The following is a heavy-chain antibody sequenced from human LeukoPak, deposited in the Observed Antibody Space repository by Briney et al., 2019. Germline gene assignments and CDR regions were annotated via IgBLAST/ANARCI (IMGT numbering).Heavy chain of an antibody. CDR1: RFTFSSYE. CDR2: MSSRGSII. D-gene: IGHD6-13*01. CDR3: ARGAAGGMYNWFDP. Sequence: PGGSLRLSCAASRFTFSSYEMNWVRQAPGKGLEWVSYMSSRGSIIFYADSVKGRFTISRDKAKNSLYLQMDSLRVEDTAVYYCARGAAGGMYNWFDPWGQGTLVTVSS. V-gene: IGHV3-48*03. J-gene: IGHJ5*02.